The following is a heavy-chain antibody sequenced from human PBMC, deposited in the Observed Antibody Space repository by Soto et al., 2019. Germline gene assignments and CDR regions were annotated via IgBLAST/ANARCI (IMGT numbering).Heavy chain of an antibody. Sequence: GGSLRLSCAASGFTFSSYSVNWVRQAPGKGLEWVSSISSSSSYIYYADSVKGRFTISRDNAKNSLYLQMNSLRAEDMAVYYCARDSPGQPAYWGQGTLVTVSS. V-gene: IGHV3-21*01. CDR3: ARDSPGQPAY. J-gene: IGHJ4*02. CDR2: ISSSSSYI. CDR1: GFTFSSYS.